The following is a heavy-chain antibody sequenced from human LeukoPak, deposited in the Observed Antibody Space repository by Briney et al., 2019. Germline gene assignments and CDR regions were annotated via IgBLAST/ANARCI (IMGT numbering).Heavy chain of an antibody. J-gene: IGHJ4*02. CDR3: ARDSPYSGSSWYGVFDY. D-gene: IGHD6-13*01. V-gene: IGHV1-2*02. Sequence: ASVKVSCKASGYTFTGYYMHWVRQAPGQGLEWMGWINPNSGGTNHAQKFQGRVTMTRDTSISTAYMELSRLRSDDTAVYYCARDSPYSGSSWYGVFDYWGQGTLVTVSS. CDR2: INPNSGGT. CDR1: GYTFTGYY.